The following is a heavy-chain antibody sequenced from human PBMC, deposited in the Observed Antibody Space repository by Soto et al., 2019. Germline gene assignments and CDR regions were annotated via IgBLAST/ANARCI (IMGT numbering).Heavy chain of an antibody. D-gene: IGHD2-2*01. CDR1: GYTITAHL. J-gene: IGHJ6*02. CDR2: IIPIFGTA. Sequence: ASVKVSCKASGYTITAHLLHWVRQAPGQGLEWMGGIIPIFGTANYAQKFQGRVTITADESTSTAYMELSSLRSEDTAVYYCARDSKLGYCSSTSCYPNYYYYYGMDVWGQGTTVTVSS. V-gene: IGHV1-69*13. CDR3: ARDSKLGYCSSTSCYPNYYYYYGMDV.